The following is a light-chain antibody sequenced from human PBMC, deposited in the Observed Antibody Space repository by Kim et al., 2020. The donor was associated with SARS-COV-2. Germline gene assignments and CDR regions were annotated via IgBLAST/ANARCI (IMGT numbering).Light chain of an antibody. CDR2: GKN. V-gene: IGLV3-19*01. J-gene: IGLJ1*01. Sequence: VALGQTGRSTCQGDSLRSYYASWYQQKPGQAPVVVIYGKNNRPSGIPDRFSGSSSGNTASLTITGAQAEDEADYYCNSRDFSGLYVFGTGTKVTVL. CDR1: SLRSYY. CDR3: NSRDFSGLYV.